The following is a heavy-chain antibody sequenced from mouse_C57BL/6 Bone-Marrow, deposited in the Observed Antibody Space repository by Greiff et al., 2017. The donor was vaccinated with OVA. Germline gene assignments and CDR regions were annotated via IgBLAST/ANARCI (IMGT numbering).Heavy chain of an antibody. CDR2: INPGDGDT. D-gene: IGHD1-1*01. CDR1: GYAFSSSW. J-gene: IGHJ3*01. Sequence: QVQLQQSGPELVKPGASVKISCKASGYAFSSSWMNWVKQRPGKGLEWIGRINPGDGDTNYNGKFKGKATLTADKSSSTAYMQLSSLTSEDSAVYFCARSYYYGSRRFAYWGQGTLVTVSA. CDR3: ARSYYYGSRRFAY. V-gene: IGHV1-82*01.